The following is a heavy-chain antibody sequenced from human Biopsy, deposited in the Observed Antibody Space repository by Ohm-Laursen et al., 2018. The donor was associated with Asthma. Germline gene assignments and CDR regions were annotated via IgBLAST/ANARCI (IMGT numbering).Heavy chain of an antibody. Sequence: GSSVKVSCKISGYSLTDLSMHWVRQAPGQGLEWMGGHDHEEGGTVNARRFQGRVTMTEDTSTDTAYKELSSLSCADTAVYYCASDFPKDYVRYNFQFWGQGTLVTVSS. CDR1: GYSLTDLS. V-gene: IGHV1-24*01. CDR3: ASDFPKDYVRYNFQF. D-gene: IGHD4-17*01. J-gene: IGHJ4*02. CDR2: HDHEEGGT.